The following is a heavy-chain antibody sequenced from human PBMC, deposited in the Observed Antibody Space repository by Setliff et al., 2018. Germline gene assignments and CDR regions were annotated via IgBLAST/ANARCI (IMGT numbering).Heavy chain of an antibody. CDR1: GGPISSYF. V-gene: IGHV4-59*01. D-gene: IGHD3-16*01. J-gene: IGHJ4*02. CDR2: TSNLGIT. Sequence: SETLSLTCTVSGGPISSYFWSWIRQSPGKGLEWIGYTSNLGITSYNPSLKGRVTISVYTSKSQFSLKLSSVTAADTAVYFCARGGVLGTGDFDYWGQGTLVTVSS. CDR3: ARGGVLGTGDFDY.